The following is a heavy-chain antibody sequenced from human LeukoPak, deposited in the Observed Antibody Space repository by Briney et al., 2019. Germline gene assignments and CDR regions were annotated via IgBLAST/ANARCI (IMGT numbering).Heavy chain of an antibody. CDR3: ARAEYTLSLDY. CDR1: GYSISSGYY. V-gene: IGHV4-38-2*02. Sequence: SETLSLTCTVSGYSISSGYYWGWIRQPPGKGLEWIGSIYHRGSTYYNPSLKSRVTISIDTSKNQFSLKLSSVTAADTAVFYCARAEYTLSLDYWGQGILVTVSS. D-gene: IGHD6-6*01. J-gene: IGHJ4*02. CDR2: IYHRGST.